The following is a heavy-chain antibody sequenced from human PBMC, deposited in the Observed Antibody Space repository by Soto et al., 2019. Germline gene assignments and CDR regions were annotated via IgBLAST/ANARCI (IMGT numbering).Heavy chain of an antibody. CDR2: ISGSGGST. CDR3: AKYPVHGIYSYVDY. D-gene: IGHD5-18*01. CDR1: GFTFSAHN. Sequence: GGSLRLSCVASGFTFSAHNMNWVRQAPGKGLEWVSAISGSGGSTYYADSVKGRFTISRDNSKNTLYLQMNSLRAEDTAVYYCAKYPVHGIYSYVDYWGQGTLVTVSS. J-gene: IGHJ4*02. V-gene: IGHV3-23*01.